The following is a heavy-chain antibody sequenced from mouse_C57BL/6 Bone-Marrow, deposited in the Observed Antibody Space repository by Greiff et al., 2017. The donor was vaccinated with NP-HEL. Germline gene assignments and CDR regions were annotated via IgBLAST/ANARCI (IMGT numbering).Heavy chain of an antibody. CDR1: GYTFTSYW. Sequence: QVQLQQPGAELVKPGASVKLPCKASGYTFTSYWMHWVKQRPGQGLEWIGMIHPSSGSTNYNEKFKSKATLTVDKSSSTAYMQLSSLTSEDSAVYYGASSAQATSLDYWGQGTTLTVSS. D-gene: IGHD3-2*02. V-gene: IGHV1-64*01. J-gene: IGHJ2*01. CDR3: ASSAQATSLDY. CDR2: IHPSSGST.